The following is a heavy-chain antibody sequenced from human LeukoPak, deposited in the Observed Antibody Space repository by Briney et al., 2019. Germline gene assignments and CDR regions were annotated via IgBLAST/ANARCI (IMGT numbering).Heavy chain of an antibody. CDR2: ISAYNGNT. Sequence: ASVKVSCKAFGGTFSSYAISWVRQAPGQGLEWMGWISAYNGNTNYAQKLQGRVTMTTDTSTSTAYMELRSLRSDDTAVYYCARVGYCSGGSCYPDYWGQGTLVTVSS. CDR1: GGTFSSYA. V-gene: IGHV1-18*01. D-gene: IGHD2-15*01. J-gene: IGHJ4*02. CDR3: ARVGYCSGGSCYPDY.